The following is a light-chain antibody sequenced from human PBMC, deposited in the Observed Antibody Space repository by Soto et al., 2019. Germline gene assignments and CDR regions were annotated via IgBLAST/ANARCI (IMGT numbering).Light chain of an antibody. Sequence: QAVVTQEPSFSVSPGRTVTLTCGLSSGSVASSYYPSWYQQTPGKAPRTLIYSTNTRPSGVPDRFSGSIRGNKAALTIAGAQADDESDYYCVLYMGRGIWVFGGGTKLTVL. CDR3: VLYMGRGIWV. CDR1: SGSVASSYY. V-gene: IGLV8-61*01. J-gene: IGLJ3*02. CDR2: STN.